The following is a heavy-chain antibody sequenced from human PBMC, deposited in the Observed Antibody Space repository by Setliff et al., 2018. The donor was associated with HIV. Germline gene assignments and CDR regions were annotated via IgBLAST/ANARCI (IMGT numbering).Heavy chain of an antibody. Sequence: PSETLSLICAVYGGSFTGYYRNWIRQAPGEGLEWIGEINPSVSTNYNPSLKSLVTISLNTSTNQFSLRVTSVTAAGTAVYFCARATGPTYYFDYWGQGTLVTVSS. CDR1: GGSFTGYY. J-gene: IGHJ4*02. V-gene: IGHV4-34*01. CDR2: INPSVST. CDR3: ARATGPTYYFDY.